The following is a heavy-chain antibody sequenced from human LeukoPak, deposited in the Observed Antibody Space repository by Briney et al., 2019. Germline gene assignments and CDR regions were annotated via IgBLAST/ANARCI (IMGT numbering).Heavy chain of an antibody. D-gene: IGHD2-2*01. CDR1: GFTFSSYW. CDR3: ARVVVVPAASAEYFQH. V-gene: IGHV3-7*03. CDR2: IKQDGSEK. J-gene: IGHJ1*01. Sequence: GGSLRLSCAASGFTFSSYWMSWVRQAPGNGLEWVANIKQDGSEKYYVDSVKGRFTISRDNAKNSLYLQMNSLRAEDTAVYYCARVVVVPAASAEYFQHWGQGTLVTVSS.